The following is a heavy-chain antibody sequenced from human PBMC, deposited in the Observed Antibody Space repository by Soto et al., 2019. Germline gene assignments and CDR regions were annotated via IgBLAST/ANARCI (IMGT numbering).Heavy chain of an antibody. V-gene: IGHV4-59*01. CDR3: ARDYTYYDILTGYHNWFDP. D-gene: IGHD3-9*01. CDR1: GGSISSYY. Sequence: PSETLSLTCTVSGGSISSYYWSWIRQPPGKGLEWIGYIYYSGSTNYNPSLKSRVTISVDTSKNQFSLKLSSVTAADTAVYYCARDYTYYDILTGYHNWFDPWCQGTLVTVSS. CDR2: IYYSGST. J-gene: IGHJ5*02.